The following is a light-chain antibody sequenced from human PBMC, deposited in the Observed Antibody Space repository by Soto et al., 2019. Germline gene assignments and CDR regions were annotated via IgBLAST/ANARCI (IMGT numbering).Light chain of an antibody. J-gene: IGLJ2*01. V-gene: IGLV2-8*01. CDR3: SSYAGSHVV. Sequence: QSALTQPPSASGSPGQSVTISCTGTSSDVGAYNFVSWYQQHPGTAPKLMISEVDKRPSGVPDRSSGSKSGNTASLTVSGLQPEDEADYYCSSYAGSHVVFGGGTKLTVL. CDR1: SSDVGAYNF. CDR2: EVD.